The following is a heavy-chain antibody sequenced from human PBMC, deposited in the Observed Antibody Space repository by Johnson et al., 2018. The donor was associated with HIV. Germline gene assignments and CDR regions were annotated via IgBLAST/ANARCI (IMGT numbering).Heavy chain of an antibody. CDR3: AKDRGGKKQLVKGNDAFDI. Sequence: VQLVESGGGVVQPGRSLRLSCAASGFTVSSNYMSWVRQAPGKGLVWVSRINSDGSSTSYADSVKDRFTISRDNSKNTLYLQMNSLKAKDTAVYYGAKDRGGKKQLVKGNDAFDIWGQGTMVTVSS. V-gene: IGHV3-74*01. CDR1: GFTVSSNY. CDR2: INSDGSST. D-gene: IGHD6-13*01. J-gene: IGHJ3*02.